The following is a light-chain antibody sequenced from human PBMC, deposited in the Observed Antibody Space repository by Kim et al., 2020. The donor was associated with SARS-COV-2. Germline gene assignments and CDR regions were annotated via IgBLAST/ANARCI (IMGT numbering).Light chain of an antibody. CDR2: DVS. CDR3: SSYTSSSTWV. V-gene: IGLV2-14*04. CDR1: SSDVGGYNY. Sequence: GQSITTSCHGTSSDVGGYNYVSWYQQHPGKAPKLMIYDVSKRPSGVSNRFSGSKSGNTASLTISGLQAEDEADYYCSSYTSSSTWVFGGGTQLTVL. J-gene: IGLJ3*02.